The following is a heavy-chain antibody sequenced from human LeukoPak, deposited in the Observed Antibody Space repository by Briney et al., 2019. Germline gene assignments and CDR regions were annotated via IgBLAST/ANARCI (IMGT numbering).Heavy chain of an antibody. V-gene: IGHV3-74*01. J-gene: IGHJ4*02. CDR3: VRSYDY. CDR2: INSDGSTT. Sequence: GGSLRLSCAASGFTFSGYWTHWVRQGPGKGLVWVSRINSDGSTTGYADSVKGRFTIFRDNTKNTLYLQMNSLGAEDTAIYYCVRSYDYWGQGTLVTVSS. CDR1: GFTFSGYW.